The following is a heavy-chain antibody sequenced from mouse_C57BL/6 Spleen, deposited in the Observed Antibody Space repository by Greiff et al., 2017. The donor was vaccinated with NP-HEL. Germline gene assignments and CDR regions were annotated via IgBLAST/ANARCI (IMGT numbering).Heavy chain of an antibody. J-gene: IGHJ1*03. D-gene: IGHD1-1*01. V-gene: IGHV1-64*01. CDR2: IHPNSGST. Sequence: VQLQQPGAELVKPGASVKLSCKASGYTFTSYWMHWVKQRPGQGLEWIGMIHPNSGSTNYNEKFKSKATLTVDKSSSTAYMQLSSLTSEDSAVYYCAGGALYYYGSSLYWYFDVWGTGTTVTVSS. CDR1: GYTFTSYW. CDR3: AGGALYYYGSSLYWYFDV.